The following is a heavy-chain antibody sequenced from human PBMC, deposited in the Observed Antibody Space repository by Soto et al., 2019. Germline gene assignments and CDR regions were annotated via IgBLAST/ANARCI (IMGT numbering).Heavy chain of an antibody. V-gene: IGHV4-31*03. CDR2: IHYSGDT. D-gene: IGHD3-3*01. Sequence: QVQLQESGPGLVKPSQTLSLTCSVSGDSITRGAYFWSWIRQHPGKGLEWIGYIHYSGDTHYKPSLKSRVVMSVDTAKNQLSLNLMSLTAADTAIYYCARGTKYDFLSGRNWFDPWGQGTLVTVSS. CDR1: GDSITRGAYF. J-gene: IGHJ5*02. CDR3: ARGTKYDFLSGRNWFDP.